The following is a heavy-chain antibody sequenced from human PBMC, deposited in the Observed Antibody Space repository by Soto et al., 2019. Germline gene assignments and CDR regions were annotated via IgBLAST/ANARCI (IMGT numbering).Heavy chain of an antibody. CDR2: ISGSGGST. D-gene: IGHD6-19*01. CDR1: GFPVSSSYA. J-gene: IGHJ6*03. CDR3: AKKPVAGTDYYYYMDV. Sequence: GGSLRLSCAASGFPVSSSYAMSWVRQAPGKGLEWVSAISGSGGSTYYADSVKGRFTISRDNSKNTLYLQMNSLRAEDTAVYYCAKKPVAGTDYYYYMDVWGKGTTVTVSS. V-gene: IGHV3-23*01.